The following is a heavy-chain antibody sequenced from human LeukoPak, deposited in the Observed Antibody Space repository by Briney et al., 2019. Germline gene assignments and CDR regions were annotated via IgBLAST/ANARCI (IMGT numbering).Heavy chain of an antibody. CDR2: IIPIFGTA. V-gene: IGHV1-69*05. J-gene: IGHJ6*03. Sequence: ASVKVSCKASGGTFSSYAISWVRQALGQGLEWMGGIIPIFGTANYAQKFQGRVTITTDESTSTAYMELSSLRSEDTAVYYCARGQGALADYYMDVWGKGTTVTVSS. D-gene: IGHD3-3*02. CDR3: ARGQGALADYYMDV. CDR1: GGTFSSYA.